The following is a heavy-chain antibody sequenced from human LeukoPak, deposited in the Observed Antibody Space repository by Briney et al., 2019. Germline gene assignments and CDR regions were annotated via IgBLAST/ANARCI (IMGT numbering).Heavy chain of an antibody. Sequence: GASVKVSCKASGYILNTYYMHWVRQAPGQGLEWMGIINPSGGSTIYAQKFQGRVTMTRDMSTSTAYMELSSLRSEDTAVYYCARFVPHPERYSGYDLNNENDYWGQGTLVTVSS. V-gene: IGHV1-46*02. CDR2: INPSGGST. J-gene: IGHJ4*02. CDR1: GYILNTYY. D-gene: IGHD5-12*01. CDR3: ARFVPHPERYSGYDLNNENDY.